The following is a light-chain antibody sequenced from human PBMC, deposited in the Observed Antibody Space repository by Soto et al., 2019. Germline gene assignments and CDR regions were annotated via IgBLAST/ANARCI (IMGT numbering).Light chain of an antibody. CDR2: ATS. Sequence: DIQMTQSPSSLSASVGDRVTITCRASQGISNCLAWYQQRPGKVPKLLIYATSTLQSGVPSRLSGSGSGTDFTLTISSLQPEDVASYYCQQYDTAPRTFGQGTRVEI. CDR3: QQYDTAPRT. CDR1: QGISNC. J-gene: IGKJ1*01. V-gene: IGKV1-27*01.